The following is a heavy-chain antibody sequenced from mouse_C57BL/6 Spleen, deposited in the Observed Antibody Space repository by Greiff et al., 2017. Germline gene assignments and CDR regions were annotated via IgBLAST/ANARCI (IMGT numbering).Heavy chain of an antibody. CDR1: GYTFTSYG. CDR2: FYPRSGNT. D-gene: IGHD2-3*01. V-gene: IGHV1-81*01. Sequence: QVQLQQSGAELARPGASVKLSCKASGYTFTSYGISWVKQRTGQGLVWIGEFYPRSGNTYYNEKFKGKATLTADKSSSTAYMELRSLTSEDSAVFFCARSSDDGYAFAYWSQGTLVTVSA. CDR3: ARSSDDGYAFAY. J-gene: IGHJ3*01.